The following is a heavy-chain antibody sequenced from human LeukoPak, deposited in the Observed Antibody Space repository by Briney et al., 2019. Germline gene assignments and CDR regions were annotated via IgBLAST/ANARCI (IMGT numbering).Heavy chain of an antibody. Sequence: ASVKVSCKASGYTFTSYDINWVRQATGQGLEWMGWMNPNSGNTGYAQKFQGRVTMTRNTSISTAYMELSSLRSEDTAVYYCARVGDYVWGSYRQILGYWGQGTLVTVSS. CDR3: ARVGDYVWGSYRQILGY. CDR1: GYTFTSYD. D-gene: IGHD3-16*02. V-gene: IGHV1-8*01. J-gene: IGHJ4*02. CDR2: MNPNSGNT.